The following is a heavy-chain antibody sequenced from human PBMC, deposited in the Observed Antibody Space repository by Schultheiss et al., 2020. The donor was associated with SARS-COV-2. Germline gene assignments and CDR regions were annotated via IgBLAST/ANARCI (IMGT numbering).Heavy chain of an antibody. CDR1: GGSISSYY. Sequence: SETLSLTCTVSGGSISSYYWTWIRQPAGKGLEWIGYIYHSGSTNYNPSLKSRVTISVDTSKNQFSLKLSSVTAADTAVYYCARVGNSVALGAFDIWGQGTMVTVSS. V-gene: IGHV4-59*12. CDR3: ARVGNSVALGAFDI. J-gene: IGHJ3*02. D-gene: IGHD4-23*01. CDR2: IYHSGST.